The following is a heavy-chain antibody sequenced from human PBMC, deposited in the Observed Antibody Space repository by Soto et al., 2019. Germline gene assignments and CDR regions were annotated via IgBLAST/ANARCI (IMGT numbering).Heavy chain of an antibody. CDR2: INPSGGST. CDR3: ARDYGPYYDILTGYYAFDY. D-gene: IGHD3-9*01. Sequence: QVQLVQSGAEVKKPGASVKVSCKASGYTFTSYYMHWVRQAPGQGLEWMGIINPSGGSTSYAQKFQVRVTMPRDTSTCTVYMELGSLRSEDTAVYYCARDYGPYYDILTGYYAFDYGGQGTLVTVSS. V-gene: IGHV1-46*01. CDR1: GYTFTSYY. J-gene: IGHJ4*02.